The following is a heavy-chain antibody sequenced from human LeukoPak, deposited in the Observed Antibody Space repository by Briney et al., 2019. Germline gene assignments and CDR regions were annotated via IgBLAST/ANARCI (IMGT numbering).Heavy chain of an antibody. V-gene: IGHV3-30*18. CDR2: ISYDGSNK. J-gene: IGHJ3*01. CDR3: AKGEAFDV. Sequence: PGRSLRLSCAASGFTFSSYGMHWVRQAPGKGLEWVAVISYDGSNKYYADSVKGRFTISRDNSKNTLYLQMNSLRAEDTAVYYCAKGEAFDVWGQGTMVTVSS. CDR1: GFTFSSYG.